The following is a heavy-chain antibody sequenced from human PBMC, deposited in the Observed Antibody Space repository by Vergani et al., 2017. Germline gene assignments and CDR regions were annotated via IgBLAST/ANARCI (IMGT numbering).Heavy chain of an antibody. D-gene: IGHD3-22*01. V-gene: IGHV3-30*18. Sequence: VQLLESGGGLVQPGGSLRLSCAASGFTFSSYGMHWVRQAPGKGLEWVAVISYDGSNKYYADSVKGRFTISRDNSKNTLYLQMNSLRAEDTAVYYCAKDLYYDSSGPFDYWGQGTLVTVSS. CDR2: ISYDGSNK. CDR3: AKDLYYDSSGPFDY. J-gene: IGHJ4*02. CDR1: GFTFSSYG.